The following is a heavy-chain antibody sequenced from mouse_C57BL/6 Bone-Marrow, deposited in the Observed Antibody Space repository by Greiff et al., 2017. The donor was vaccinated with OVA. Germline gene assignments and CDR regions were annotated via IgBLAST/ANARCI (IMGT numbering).Heavy chain of an antibody. CDR1: GYSITSGYY. CDR2: ISYDGSN. J-gene: IGHJ3*01. Sequence: DVKLQESGPGLVKPSQSLSLTCSVTGYSITSGYYWNWIRQFPGNKLEWMGYISYDGSNNYNPSLKNRISITRDTSKNQFFLKLNSVTTEDTATYDCAYRGLRRGFAYWGQGTLVTVSA. D-gene: IGHD2-2*01. V-gene: IGHV3-6*01. CDR3: AYRGLRRGFAY.